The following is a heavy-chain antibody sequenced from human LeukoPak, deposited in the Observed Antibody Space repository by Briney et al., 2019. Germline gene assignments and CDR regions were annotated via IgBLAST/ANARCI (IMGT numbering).Heavy chain of an antibody. Sequence: GGSLRLSCAASGFTVSSNYMSWVRQAPGKGLEWVSVIYSGGSTNYADSVKGRFTISRDNSKNTLYLQMNSLRAEDTAVYYCAKEPTTVTTSAFDIWGQGTMVTVSS. J-gene: IGHJ3*02. V-gene: IGHV3-53*05. CDR1: GFTVSSNY. D-gene: IGHD4-17*01. CDR3: AKEPTTVTTSAFDI. CDR2: IYSGGST.